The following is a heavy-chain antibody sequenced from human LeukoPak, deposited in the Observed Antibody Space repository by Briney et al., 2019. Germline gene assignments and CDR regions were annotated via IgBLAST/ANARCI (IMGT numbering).Heavy chain of an antibody. CDR2: ISAYNGNT. J-gene: IGHJ4*02. D-gene: IGHD3-22*01. V-gene: IGHV1-18*01. CDR3: ARPIAQSSAYWEFFYY. CDR1: GYIFTNYA. Sequence: ASVKVSCKASGYIFTNYAISWVRQAPGQGLEWMGSISAYNGNTNYAQKLQGRVIMTTDTSTSTAYMELRSLRSDDTAVYYCARPIAQSSAYWEFFYYWGQGTLVTVSS.